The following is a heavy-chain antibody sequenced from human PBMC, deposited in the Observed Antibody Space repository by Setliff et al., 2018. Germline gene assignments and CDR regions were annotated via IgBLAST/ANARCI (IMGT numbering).Heavy chain of an antibody. D-gene: IGHD2-21*02. J-gene: IGHJ4*02. V-gene: IGHV4-38-2*02. Sequence: PSETLSLTCTVPGYSISSGYIWGWIRQPPGKGLEWVGNIGHTGSINYNPSLKSRLTISRDTSKNQVSLELNSVTATDTAVYYCARDLGHGGDSDYWGQGILVTVSS. CDR3: ARDLGHGGDSDY. CDR2: IGHTGSI. CDR1: GYSISSGYI.